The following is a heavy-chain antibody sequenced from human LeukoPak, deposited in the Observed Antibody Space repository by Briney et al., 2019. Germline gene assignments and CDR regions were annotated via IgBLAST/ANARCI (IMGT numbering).Heavy chain of an antibody. CDR2: ISSSGSTI. J-gene: IGHJ4*02. Sequence: PGGSLRLSCAASGFTFSDYYMSWIRQAPGKGLEWVSYISSSGSTIYYADSVKGRFTISRDNAKNSLYPQMNSLGAEDTAVYYCARGQPYSSSWYWGDYWGQGTLVTVSS. CDR3: ARGQPYSSSWYWGDY. D-gene: IGHD6-13*01. CDR1: GFTFSDYY. V-gene: IGHV3-11*01.